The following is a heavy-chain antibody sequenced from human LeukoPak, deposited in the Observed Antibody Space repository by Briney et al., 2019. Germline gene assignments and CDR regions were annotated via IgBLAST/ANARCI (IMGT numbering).Heavy chain of an antibody. CDR1: GFTFSSYG. Sequence: PGGSLILSCAASGFTFSSYGMSWVRQAPGKGLEWVSAISGNGGATYYADSVKGRFSISRDNSRNTLYLQMSSLRAEDTAVYYCARRNPWFDPWGQGTLVTVSS. V-gene: IGHV3-23*01. CDR2: ISGNGGAT. CDR3: ARRNPWFDP. J-gene: IGHJ5*02.